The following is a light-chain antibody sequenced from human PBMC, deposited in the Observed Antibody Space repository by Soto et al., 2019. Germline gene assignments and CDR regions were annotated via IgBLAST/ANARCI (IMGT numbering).Light chain of an antibody. CDR1: SSDIGGYNY. J-gene: IGLJ3*02. V-gene: IGLV2-14*01. Sequence: QSALTQPASVSGSPGQSITISCTGTSSDIGGYNYVSWYQQHPGKAPKLMIYEVSNRPSGVSNRFSGSKSGNTASLTISGLQAEDEADYYCISYRSSTTLVFGGGTKLTVL. CDR3: ISYRSSTTLV. CDR2: EVS.